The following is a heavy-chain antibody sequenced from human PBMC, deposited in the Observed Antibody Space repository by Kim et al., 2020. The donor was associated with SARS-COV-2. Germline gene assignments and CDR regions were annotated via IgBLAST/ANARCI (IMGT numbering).Heavy chain of an antibody. V-gene: IGHV3-23*01. CDR1: GFTFSSYA. CDR3: AVTTTRGWGCSGGSCYQHFDY. CDR2: ISGSGGST. J-gene: IGHJ4*02. D-gene: IGHD2-15*01. Sequence: GGSLRLSCAASGFTFSSYAMSWVRQAPGKGLEWVSAISGSGGSTYYADSVKGRFTISRDTSTNTLYLQMNSLRAEDTAVYYCAVTTTRGWGCSGGSCYQHFDYSGQGTLVTVSS.